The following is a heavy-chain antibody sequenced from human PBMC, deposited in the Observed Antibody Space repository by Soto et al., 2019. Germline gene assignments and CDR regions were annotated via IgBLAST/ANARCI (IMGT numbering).Heavy chain of an antibody. D-gene: IGHD3-3*01. Sequence: ASVKVSCKVSGYTLTELSMHWVRQAPGKGLEWMGGFDPEDGETIYAQKFQGRVTMTEDTSTDTAYMELSSLRSEDTAVYYCATAARTTGRVEWLKHYYYYYGMDVWGQGTTVTVSS. V-gene: IGHV1-24*01. J-gene: IGHJ6*02. CDR1: GYTLTELS. CDR3: ATAARTTGRVEWLKHYYYYYGMDV. CDR2: FDPEDGET.